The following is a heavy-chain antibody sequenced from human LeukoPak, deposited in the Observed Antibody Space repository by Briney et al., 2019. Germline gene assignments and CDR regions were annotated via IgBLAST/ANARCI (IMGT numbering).Heavy chain of an antibody. CDR3: AHVTLPYVTMAFDI. CDR1: GFSLSTSGVG. CDR2: IYWDDDK. D-gene: IGHD4-23*01. J-gene: IGHJ3*02. V-gene: IGHV2-5*02. Sequence: EAGPTLVNPTPTLTLTCTISGFSLSTSGVGVGWIRQPPVKALEGPAPIYWDDDKRSSTSLKSRLTITKDTYKNQVVLTMTNMDPVDTATYFCAHVTLPYVTMAFDIWGQGTMVTASS.